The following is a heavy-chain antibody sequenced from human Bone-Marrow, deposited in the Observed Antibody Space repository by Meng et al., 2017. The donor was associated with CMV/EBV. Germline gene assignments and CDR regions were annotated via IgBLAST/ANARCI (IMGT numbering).Heavy chain of an antibody. CDR2: INWNGGST. Sequence: GESLKISCAASGFTFDDYGMSWVRQAPGKGLEWVSGINWNGGSTGYADSVKGRFTISRDNAKNSLYLQMNSLRAEDTAVYYCARLWGTAFDYWGQGTLVTVSS. D-gene: IGHD3-16*01. CDR3: ARLWGTAFDY. J-gene: IGHJ4*02. CDR1: GFTFDDYG. V-gene: IGHV3-20*04.